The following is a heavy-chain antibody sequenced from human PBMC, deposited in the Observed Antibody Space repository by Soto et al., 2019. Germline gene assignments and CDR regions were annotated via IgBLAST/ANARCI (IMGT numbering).Heavy chain of an antibody. CDR1: GGSISSYY. V-gene: IGHV4-59*01. CDR2: IYYSGST. CDR3: ARQGPQLRKSTIDY. D-gene: IGHD2-2*01. Sequence: SETLSLTCTVSGGSISSYYWSWIRQPPGKGLEWIGYIYYSGSTNYNPSLKSRVTISVDTSKNQFSLKLSSVTAADTAVYYCARQGPQLRKSTIDYWGQGTLVTVSS. J-gene: IGHJ4*02.